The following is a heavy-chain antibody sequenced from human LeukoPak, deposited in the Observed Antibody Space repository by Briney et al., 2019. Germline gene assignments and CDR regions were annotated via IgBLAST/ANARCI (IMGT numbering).Heavy chain of an antibody. CDR2: IKQDGSEK. CDR3: ARVCPDYYDSSGYYSLFFDY. J-gene: IGHJ4*02. Sequence: GGSLRLSCAASGFTFSSYWMSWVRQAPGKGLEWVVNIKQDGSEKYYVDSVKGRFTISRDNAKNSLYLQMNSLRAEDTAVYYCARVCPDYYDSSGYYSLFFDYWGQGTLVTVSS. D-gene: IGHD3-22*01. CDR1: GFTFSSYW. V-gene: IGHV3-7*01.